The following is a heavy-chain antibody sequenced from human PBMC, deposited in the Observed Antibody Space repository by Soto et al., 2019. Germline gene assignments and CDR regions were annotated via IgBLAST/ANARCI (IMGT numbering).Heavy chain of an antibody. J-gene: IGHJ4*02. CDR3: ARHGSNYYDCRYPDY. CDR2: IYPGDSEI. D-gene: IGHD3-22*01. V-gene: IGHV5-51*01. CDR1: EYSFSTYW. Sequence: GESLKIYCKASEYSFSTYWIGWVCQTPGKGLECLGIIYPGDSEIRYSPSYQRQVTISADKSISTTYLQWSSLKASDSAIYYCARHGSNYYDCRYPDYWGEGSRVTVCS.